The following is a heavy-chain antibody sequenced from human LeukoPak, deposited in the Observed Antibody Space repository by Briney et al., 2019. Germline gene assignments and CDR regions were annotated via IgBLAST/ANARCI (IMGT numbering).Heavy chain of an antibody. Sequence: PGGSLRLSCAASGFTFSSHSMNWVRQAPGKGLEWVSYISSSSSTIYYADSVKGRFTISRDNAKNSLYLQMNSLRAEDTAVYYCARVSIAAAGYYYNGMDVWGQGTTVTVSS. CDR2: ISSSSSTI. D-gene: IGHD6-13*01. CDR3: ARVSIAAAGYYYNGMDV. J-gene: IGHJ6*02. V-gene: IGHV3-48*04. CDR1: GFTFSSHS.